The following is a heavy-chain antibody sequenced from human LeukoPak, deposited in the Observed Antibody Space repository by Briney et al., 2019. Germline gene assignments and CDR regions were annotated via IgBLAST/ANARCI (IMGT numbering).Heavy chain of an antibody. CDR1: GFTFSSYA. Sequence: GGSLRLSCAASGFTFSSYAMHWVRQAPGKGLEWVAVISYDGSNKYYADSVKGRFTISRDNAKNSLYLQMNSLRAEDTAVYYCARVSPNTVTTLQYFDYWGQGTLVTVSS. J-gene: IGHJ4*02. V-gene: IGHV3-30*04. CDR3: ARVSPNTVTTLQYFDY. D-gene: IGHD4-17*01. CDR2: ISYDGSNK.